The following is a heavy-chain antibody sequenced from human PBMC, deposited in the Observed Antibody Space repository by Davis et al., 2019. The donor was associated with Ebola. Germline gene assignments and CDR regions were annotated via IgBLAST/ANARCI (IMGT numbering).Heavy chain of an antibody. D-gene: IGHD5-18*01. J-gene: IGHJ3*02. CDR2: ISFDGSK. V-gene: IGHV3-30-3*01. Sequence: GESLKISCAASGFSLTTSIMHWVRQAPGKGLEWVVGISFDGSKYYVDSVKDRFTTSMDNFRNTLYLQMDSLRDEDTALYYCAREGYSSGTAPAFDMWGQGTMVTVSS. CDR3: AREGYSSGTAPAFDM. CDR1: GFSLTTSI.